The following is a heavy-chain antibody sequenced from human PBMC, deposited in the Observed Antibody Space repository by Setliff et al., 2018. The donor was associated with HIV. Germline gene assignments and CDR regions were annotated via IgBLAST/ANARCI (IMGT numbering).Heavy chain of an antibody. J-gene: IGHJ3*02. Sequence: SETLSLTCAVYGGSFSGYYWSWIRQPAGKGLEWIGRFYTSGSTNYNPSLKSRVTISVDTSKNHFSLKLTSVTAADTAVYYCARAEMATIVAFDIWGQGTMVTVSS. V-gene: IGHV4-59*10. CDR2: FYTSGST. CDR1: GGSFSGYY. D-gene: IGHD5-12*01. CDR3: ARAEMATIVAFDI.